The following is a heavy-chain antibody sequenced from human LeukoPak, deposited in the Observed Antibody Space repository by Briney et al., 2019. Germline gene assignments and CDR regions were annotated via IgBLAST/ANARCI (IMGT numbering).Heavy chain of an antibody. CDR1: GYSISSGYY. V-gene: IGHV4-38-2*02. D-gene: IGHD3-16*01. CDR3: ARDRGGYGAQQDY. Sequence: SETLSLTCAVSGYSISSGYYWGWIRQPPGQGLEWIGSIYHSGSTYYNPSLKSRVTISVDTSKNQFSLKLSSVTAADTAVYYCARDRGGYGAQQDYWGQGTLVTVSS. CDR2: IYHSGST. J-gene: IGHJ4*02.